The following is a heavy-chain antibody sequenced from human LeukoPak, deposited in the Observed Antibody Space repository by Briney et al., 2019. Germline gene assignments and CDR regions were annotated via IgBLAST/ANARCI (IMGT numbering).Heavy chain of an antibody. CDR1: GFTLSDYY. CDR2: ISSSGSTI. Sequence: GGSLRLSCAASGFTLSDYYMSWIRQAPGKGLEWVSYISSSGSTIDYADTVKGRFTISRDNAKNSLYLQMSSLRAEDTAVYYCARRRDFFDYWGQGTLVTVSS. CDR3: ARRRDFFDY. V-gene: IGHV3-11*01. J-gene: IGHJ4*02.